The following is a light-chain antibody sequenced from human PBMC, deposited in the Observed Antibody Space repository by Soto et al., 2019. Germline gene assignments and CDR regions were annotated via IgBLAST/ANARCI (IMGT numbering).Light chain of an antibody. V-gene: IGLV3-21*02. CDR3: QVWDNNYDHYV. CDR2: DDG. CDR1: NIGGKS. Sequence: SYELTQPPSVSVAPGQTARITCGGNNIGGKSLHWYQQKPGQAPVLVVYDDGDRPSGIPERFSGSSSGNTATLTISRVEAGDEADHYCQVWDNNYDHYVFGTGTKVTVL. J-gene: IGLJ1*01.